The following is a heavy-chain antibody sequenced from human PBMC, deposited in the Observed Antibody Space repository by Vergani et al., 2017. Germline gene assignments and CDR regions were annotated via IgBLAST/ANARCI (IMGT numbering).Heavy chain of an antibody. CDR3: ARSFHGAGRPFDY. CDR1: GGSVSSGSYY. Sequence: QVQLQESGPGLLKPSQTLSLNCTVSGGSVSSGSYYWSWIRQPAVKGLEWIGRIYLSGSTNYSPSLESRVTISIHPSKNQVSLQLNSVTAADTAVYYCARSFHGAGRPFDYWGQGTLVTVSA. J-gene: IGHJ4*02. CDR2: IYLSGST. D-gene: IGHD3-10*01. V-gene: IGHV4-61*02.